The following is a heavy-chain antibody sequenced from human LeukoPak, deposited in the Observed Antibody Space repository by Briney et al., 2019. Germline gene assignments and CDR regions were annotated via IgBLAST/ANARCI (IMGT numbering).Heavy chain of an antibody. CDR1: GGSISSYY. D-gene: IGHD6-25*01. CDR3: AGRAARFFDY. Sequence: SETLSLTCTVSGGSISSYYWSWIRQPPGKGLEWIGYIYYSGSTNYNPSLKSRVTISVDTSKNQFSLKLTSVTAADTAVYYCAGRAARFFDYWGQGILVTVSS. CDR2: IYYSGST. J-gene: IGHJ4*02. V-gene: IGHV4-59*01.